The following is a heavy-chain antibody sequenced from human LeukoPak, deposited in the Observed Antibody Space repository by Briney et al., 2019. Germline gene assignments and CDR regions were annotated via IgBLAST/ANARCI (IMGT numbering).Heavy chain of an antibody. CDR1: GGSISSYY. D-gene: IGHD6-25*01. CDR3: AGRAARFFDY. Sequence: SETLSLTCTVSGGSISSYYWSWIRQPPGKGLEWIGYIYYSGSTNYNPSLKSRVTISVDTSKNQFSLKLTSVTAADTAVYYCAGRAARFFDYWGQGILVTVSS. CDR2: IYYSGST. J-gene: IGHJ4*02. V-gene: IGHV4-59*01.